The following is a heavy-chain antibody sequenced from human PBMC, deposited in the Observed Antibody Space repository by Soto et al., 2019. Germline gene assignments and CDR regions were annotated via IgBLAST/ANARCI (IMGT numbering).Heavy chain of an antibody. CDR3: WFVPILSV. D-gene: IGHD2-15*01. J-gene: IGHJ3*01. CDR2: INQDGSQK. CDR1: GFTFISHW. V-gene: IGHV3-7*02. Sequence: EVQLVESGGDLVQPGGSLRLSCAASGFTFISHWMTWVRQAPGKGLEWVANINQDGSQKYYVDSVKGRFTVSRDNAENSVFLLYSMLSGLDMVVAFCWFVPILSVCGQVTMVTLSS.